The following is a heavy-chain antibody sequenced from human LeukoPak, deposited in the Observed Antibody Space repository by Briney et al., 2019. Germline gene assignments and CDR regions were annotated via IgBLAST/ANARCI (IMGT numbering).Heavy chain of an antibody. CDR3: ARGADSSGYYYFDY. CDR2: IYSGGST. CDR1: GFTFSSYA. J-gene: IGHJ4*02. V-gene: IGHV3-66*01. D-gene: IGHD3-22*01. Sequence: PGGSLKLSCAASGFTFSSYAMSWVGQAPGRGLEWVSVIYSGGSTYYADSVRGRFTISRDNSKNTLYLQMNSLRAEDTAVYYCARGADSSGYYYFDYWGQGTLVTVSS.